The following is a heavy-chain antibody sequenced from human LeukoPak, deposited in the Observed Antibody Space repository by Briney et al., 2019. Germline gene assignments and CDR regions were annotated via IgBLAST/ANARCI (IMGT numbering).Heavy chain of an antibody. V-gene: IGHV5-51*01. D-gene: IGHD6-25*01. CDR2: IYPGDSDT. CDR1: GYKLTNYW. CDR3: VRHGSSDFYGINV. J-gene: IGHJ6*02. Sequence: GESLKISCKGSGYKLTNYWIGWVRQMPGKGLEWMGIIYPGDSDTRYSPSFQGQVTISADKSISTAYLQWSSLEASDSAMYYCVRHGSSDFYGINVWGQGTTVTVSS.